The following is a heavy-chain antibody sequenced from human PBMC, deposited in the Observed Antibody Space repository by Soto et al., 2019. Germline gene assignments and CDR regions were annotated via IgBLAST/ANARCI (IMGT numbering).Heavy chain of an antibody. V-gene: IGHV3-74*01. CDR3: SRGGFNHGFDI. Sequence: EEQLVESGGGLVQSGGSLRLSCAASEFTFSSYWMHWVRQAPGKGLVWVSRIDNDGRGTIYADSVKGRFTVTRDNTKSTLYLQMNSLRDEDTAVYYCSRGGFNHGFDIWGQGTMVTVSS. CDR2: IDNDGRGT. J-gene: IGHJ3*02. CDR1: EFTFSSYW.